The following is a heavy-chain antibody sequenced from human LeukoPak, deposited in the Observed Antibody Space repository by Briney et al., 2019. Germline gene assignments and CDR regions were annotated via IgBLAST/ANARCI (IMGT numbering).Heavy chain of an antibody. D-gene: IGHD6-13*01. CDR3: AKDHGSSDWYYFDY. V-gene: IGHV3-23*01. CDR2: ISGGGGTT. Sequence: PGGFLRLSCAASGFTFSSYGMSWVRQAPGKWLEWVSAISGGGGTTYYADSVKGRFTISRDNSKNTLYLQMNSLRAEDTAVYYCAKDHGSSDWYYFDYWGQGTLVTVSS. J-gene: IGHJ4*02. CDR1: GFTFSSYG.